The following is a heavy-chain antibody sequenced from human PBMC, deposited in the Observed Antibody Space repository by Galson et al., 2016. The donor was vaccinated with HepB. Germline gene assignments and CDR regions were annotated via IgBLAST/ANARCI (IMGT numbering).Heavy chain of an antibody. CDR1: GFIVSTNY. V-gene: IGHV3-53*01. J-gene: IGHJ4*02. Sequence: SLRLSCAASGFIVSTNYMPWVRQAPGKGLEWVSIIYSSGDTYYADSVQGRFTISRDNSKNTLYLQMNSLRVEDTAVYYCASPVPLGDWGQGTLVTVSS. D-gene: IGHD2-21*01. CDR3: ASPVPLGD. CDR2: IYSSGDT.